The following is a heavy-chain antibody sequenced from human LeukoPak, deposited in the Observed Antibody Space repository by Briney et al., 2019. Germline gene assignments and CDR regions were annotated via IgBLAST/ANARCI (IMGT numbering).Heavy chain of an antibody. J-gene: IGHJ3*02. CDR3: AKEQSSSWYRDAFDI. CDR2: ISGSGDYT. D-gene: IGHD6-13*01. V-gene: IGHV3-23*01. CDR1: GFTFSSYA. Sequence: GGSLRLSCAASGFTFSSYAMNWVRQAPGKGLEWVSSISGSGDYTYYTDSVEGRFIISRDNSKNTLYLQMNSLRAEDTAVYYCAKEQSSSWYRDAFDIWGQGTMVTVSS.